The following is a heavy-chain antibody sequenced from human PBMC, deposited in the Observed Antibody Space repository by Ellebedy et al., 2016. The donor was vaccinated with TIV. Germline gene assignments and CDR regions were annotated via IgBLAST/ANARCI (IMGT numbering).Heavy chain of an antibody. CDR1: GVSISSSTYY. CDR2: IYSSGRT. D-gene: IGHD2-8*01. J-gene: IGHJ6*02. Sequence: MPSETLSLICTVSGVSISSSTYYWGWIRQSPGKGLEWIGTIYSSGRTYYNPSLKSRVTISVDTSKNQFYLKLSSVTAADTAVYYCARRDGVMGSGGYYYYGMDVWGQGTTVTVSS. V-gene: IGHV4-39*01. CDR3: ARRDGVMGSGGYYYYGMDV.